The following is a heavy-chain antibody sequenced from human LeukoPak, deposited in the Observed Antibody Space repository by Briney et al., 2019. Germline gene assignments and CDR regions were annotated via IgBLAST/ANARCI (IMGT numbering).Heavy chain of an antibody. V-gene: IGHV4-59*12. CDR2: IYYSGST. J-gene: IGHJ6*02. D-gene: IGHD2-2*01. Sequence: SETLSLTCTVSGGSISSYYWSWIRQPPGKGLEWIGYIYYSGSTNYNPSLKSRVTISVDTSKNQFSLKLSSVTAADTAVYYCAREYQLLFGMDVWGQGTTVTVSS. CDR3: AREYQLLFGMDV. CDR1: GGSISSYY.